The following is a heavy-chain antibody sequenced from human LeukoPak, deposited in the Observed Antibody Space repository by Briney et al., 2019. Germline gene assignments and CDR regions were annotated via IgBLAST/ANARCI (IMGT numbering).Heavy chain of an antibody. Sequence: GGSLRLSCAASGFTFSTYNMNWVRQAPGKGLEWVSSISSGSTYIFYADSVKGRFTISRDNAKNSLYLQMNSLRAEDTAVYYCARDVGWNWFDPWGQGTLVTVSS. J-gene: IGHJ5*02. CDR1: GFTFSTYN. D-gene: IGHD2-15*01. CDR3: ARDVGWNWFDP. CDR2: ISSGSTYI. V-gene: IGHV3-21*01.